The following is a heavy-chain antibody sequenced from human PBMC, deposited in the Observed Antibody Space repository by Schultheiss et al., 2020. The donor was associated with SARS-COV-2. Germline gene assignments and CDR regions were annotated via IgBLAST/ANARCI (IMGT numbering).Heavy chain of an antibody. Sequence: GGSLRLSCAASGFTFDDYAMHWVRQAPGKGLEWVSGISWNSGSIGYADSVKGRFTISRDNSKNTLYLQMNSLRAEDTAVYYCASGGSITIFGVVNAFDIWGQGAMVTVSS. D-gene: IGHD3-3*01. CDR1: GFTFDDYA. J-gene: IGHJ3*02. V-gene: IGHV3-9*01. CDR2: ISWNSGSI. CDR3: ASGGSITIFGVVNAFDI.